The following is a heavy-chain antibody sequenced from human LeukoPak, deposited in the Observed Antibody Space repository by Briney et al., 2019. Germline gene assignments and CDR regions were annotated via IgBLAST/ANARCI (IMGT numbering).Heavy chain of an antibody. CDR1: GYTFTSYG. CDR2: ISAYNGNT. D-gene: IGHD3-22*01. J-gene: IGHJ5*02. V-gene: IGHV1-18*01. Sequence: ASVKVSCKASGYTFTSYGISWVRQAPGQGLEWMGWISAYNGNTNYAQKLQGRVTMTTDTSTSPAYMELRSLRSDDTAVYYCARAAYYYDSSPNWFDPWGQGTLVTVSS. CDR3: ARAAYYYDSSPNWFDP.